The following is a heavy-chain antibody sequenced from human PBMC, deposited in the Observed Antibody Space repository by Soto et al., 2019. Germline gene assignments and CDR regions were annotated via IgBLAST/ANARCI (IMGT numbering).Heavy chain of an antibody. Sequence: LSLSCAASDVDFSSYVIHWVRQAPGKGLEWVAASSYDGRETFYADSAKGRFTVSKEMSKNTAFLQMNALRHEDTAVYFCARDSGWPILNFDNWGQGTPVTSPQ. CDR3: ARDSGWPILNFDN. V-gene: IGHV3-30*03. CDR2: SSYDGRET. D-gene: IGHD3-10*01. J-gene: IGHJ4*02. CDR1: DVDFSSYV.